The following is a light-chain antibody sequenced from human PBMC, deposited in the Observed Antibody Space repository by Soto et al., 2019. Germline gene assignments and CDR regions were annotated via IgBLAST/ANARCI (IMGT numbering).Light chain of an antibody. J-gene: IGKJ3*01. CDR1: QNINTW. CDR3: QQYDGY. CDR2: DVS. Sequence: QMTQSPSTLSASVGDRVTITCRASQNINTWLAWYQQKPGTAPRLLIYDVSTLQSGVTSRFSGSGSGTEFTLTVTSLQPDDSAIYYCQQYDGYFGPGTKV. V-gene: IGKV1-5*01.